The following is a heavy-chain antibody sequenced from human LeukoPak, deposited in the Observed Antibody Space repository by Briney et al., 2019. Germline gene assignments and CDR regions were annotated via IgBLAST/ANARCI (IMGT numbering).Heavy chain of an antibody. CDR2: ISAYNGNT. CDR3: ARVRRRELTYFSGSALYHYGMDV. D-gene: IGHD3-10*01. CDR1: GYTFTSYG. J-gene: IGHJ6*02. V-gene: IGHV1-18*01. Sequence: ASVKVSCKASGYTFTSYGISWVRQAPGQGLEWMGWISAYNGNTNYAQKLQGRVTMTTDTSTSTAYMELRSLRSDDTAVYYCARVRRRELTYFSGSALYHYGMDVWGQGTTVTVSS.